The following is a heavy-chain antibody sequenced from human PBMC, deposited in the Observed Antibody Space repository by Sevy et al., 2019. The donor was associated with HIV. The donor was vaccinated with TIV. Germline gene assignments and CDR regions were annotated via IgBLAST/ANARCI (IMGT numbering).Heavy chain of an antibody. CDR1: GGIFRSNA. V-gene: IGHV1-69*13. D-gene: IGHD3-10*01. CDR2: IIAVFGTT. Sequence: ASVKVSCKASGGIFRSNAISWVRQALGQGLEWMGGIIAVFGTTHYAQKFQGRVTITADESRSTAYMELSSLKSEDTAVYYCARDKNYYVSGSFDYWGQGSQVTVSS. J-gene: IGHJ4*01. CDR3: ARDKNYYVSGSFDY.